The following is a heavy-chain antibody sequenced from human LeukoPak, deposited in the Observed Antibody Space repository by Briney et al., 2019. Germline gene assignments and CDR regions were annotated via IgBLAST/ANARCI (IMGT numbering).Heavy chain of an antibody. D-gene: IGHD2-15*01. J-gene: IGHJ2*01. Sequence: ASVKVSCKASGYTFTGYYMYWVRQAPGQGLEWMGWINPNSGDTNHAQKFQGRVTMTRDTSISTAYMELSRLRSDDTAVYYCARGEPGYCSGGSCWNWYFDLWGRGTLVTVSS. V-gene: IGHV1-2*02. CDR2: INPNSGDT. CDR3: ARGEPGYCSGGSCWNWYFDL. CDR1: GYTFTGYY.